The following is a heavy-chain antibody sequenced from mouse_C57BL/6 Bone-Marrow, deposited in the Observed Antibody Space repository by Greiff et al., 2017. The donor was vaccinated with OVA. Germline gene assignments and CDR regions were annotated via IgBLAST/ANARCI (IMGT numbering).Heavy chain of an antibody. D-gene: IGHD2-3*01. CDR3: ARDGGLLLYYFDY. V-gene: IGHV5-4*01. Sequence: DVKLVESGGGLVKPGGSLKLSCAASGFTFSSYAMSWVRQTPEKRLEWVATISDGGSYTYYPDNVKGRFTISRDNAKNNLYLQMSHLKSEDTAMYYCARDGGLLLYYFDYWGQGTTLTVSS. CDR1: GFTFSSYA. CDR2: ISDGGSYT. J-gene: IGHJ2*01.